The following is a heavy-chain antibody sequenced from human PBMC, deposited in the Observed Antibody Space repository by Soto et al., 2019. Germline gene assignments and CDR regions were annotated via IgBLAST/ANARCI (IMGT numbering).Heavy chain of an antibody. D-gene: IGHD6-13*01. V-gene: IGHV1-2*02. CDR3: ARRSYSSKWYFDY. CDR1: GYTFTDYY. J-gene: IGHJ4*02. Sequence: QVQLVQSGAEVRKPGASVKVSCKASGYTFTDYYIQWVRQAPGQGLEWMGWINPSSGGTKYTQKFQGRVAMTRDKSISTAYMQLSRLRSDDTAVYFCARRSYSSKWYFDYWAQGTLVTVSS. CDR2: INPSSGGT.